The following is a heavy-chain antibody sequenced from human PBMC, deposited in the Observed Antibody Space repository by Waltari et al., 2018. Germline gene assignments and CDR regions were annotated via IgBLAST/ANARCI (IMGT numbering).Heavy chain of an antibody. CDR2: RSYEGSNK. V-gene: IGHV3-30*03. J-gene: IGHJ4*02. D-gene: IGHD4-17*01. Sequence: QVQLVESGGGVVQPGRSLRLSCAASGFTFSSYGMHWVRQAPGKGLGWVAVRSYEGSNKYYADSVKGRFTISRDNSKNTLYLQMNSLRAEDTAVYYCSTVTTWGGYWGQGTLVTVSS. CDR1: GFTFSSYG. CDR3: STVTTWGGY.